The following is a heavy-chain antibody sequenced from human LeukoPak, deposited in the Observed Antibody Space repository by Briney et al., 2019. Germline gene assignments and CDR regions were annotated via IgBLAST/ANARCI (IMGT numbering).Heavy chain of an antibody. CDR2: ISGSGGST. Sequence: GGSLRLSCAASGFTFSSYAMSWVRQAPGKGLEWVSAISGSGGSTYYADSVKGRFTISRDNSKNTLYLQMNSLRAEDTAVYYCARQGIDPYYFDYWGQGTLVTVSS. D-gene: IGHD6-13*01. CDR1: GFTFSSYA. CDR3: ARQGIDPYYFDY. J-gene: IGHJ4*02. V-gene: IGHV3-23*01.